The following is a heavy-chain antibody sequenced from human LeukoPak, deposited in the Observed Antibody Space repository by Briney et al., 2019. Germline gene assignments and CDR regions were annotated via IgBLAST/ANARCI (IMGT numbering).Heavy chain of an antibody. D-gene: IGHD5-24*01. CDR3: AKLLGTATTYDS. CDR2: INPDGSQK. V-gene: IGHV3-7*01. Sequence: PGGSLRLSCEASGFTFSGNGMSWVRQAPGKGLEWVASINPDGSQKLYVDSVKGRFTISRDNTKGSLYLQMNSLGAEDTAMCYCAKLLGTATTYDSWGQGTRVTVSS. J-gene: IGHJ4*02. CDR1: GFTFSGNG.